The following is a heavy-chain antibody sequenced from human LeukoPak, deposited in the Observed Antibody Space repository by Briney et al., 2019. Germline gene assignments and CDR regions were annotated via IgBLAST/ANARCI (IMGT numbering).Heavy chain of an antibody. CDR3: ARDLGGSTRCYSP. CDR2: IKQDGSEK. J-gene: IGHJ5*02. CDR1: GVTFCSYW. D-gene: IGHD2-2*01. V-gene: IGHV3-7*01. Sequence: GGSLRVTCAASGVTFCSYWMSRGRQAPGKGLEWVANIKQDGSEKYYVDSVKGRFTISRDNAKNSLYLQMNSLRAEDTAVYYCARDLGGSTRCYSPWGQGTLVTVSS.